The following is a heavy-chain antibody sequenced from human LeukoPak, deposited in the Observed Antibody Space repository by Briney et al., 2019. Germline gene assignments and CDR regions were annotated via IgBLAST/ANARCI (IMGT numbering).Heavy chain of an antibody. CDR2: ISSSGSTI. Sequence: GGSLRLSCAASGFTFSDYYMSWIRQAPGKGLGWVSYISSSGSTIYYADSVKGRFTISRDNAKNSLYLQMNSLRAEDTSVYYCARLEYYYDSSGYDYWGQGTLVTVSS. CDR1: GFTFSDYY. J-gene: IGHJ4*02. CDR3: ARLEYYYDSSGYDY. V-gene: IGHV3-11*01. D-gene: IGHD3-22*01.